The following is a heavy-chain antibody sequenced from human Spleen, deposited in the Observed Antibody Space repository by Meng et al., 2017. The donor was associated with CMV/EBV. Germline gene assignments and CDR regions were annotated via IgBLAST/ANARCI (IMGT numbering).Heavy chain of an antibody. Sequence: ASGYTFTRYYMHWVRQAPGQGLEWMGIINPSGGSTSYAQKFQGRVTMTRDTSTSTVYMELSSLRSEDTAVYFCARDVVVVPSAWYYFDYWGQGTLVTVSS. J-gene: IGHJ4*02. CDR2: INPSGGST. CDR1: GYTFTRYY. D-gene: IGHD2-2*01. V-gene: IGHV1-46*01. CDR3: ARDVVVVPSAWYYFDY.